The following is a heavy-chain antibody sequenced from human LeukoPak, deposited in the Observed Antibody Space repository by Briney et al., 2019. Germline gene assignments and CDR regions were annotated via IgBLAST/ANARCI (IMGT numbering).Heavy chain of an antibody. CDR1: GYTFTSYY. Sequence: ASVKVSCKASGYTFTSYYMHWVRQAPGQGLEWMGWINPNSGGTNYAQKFQGRVTMTRDTSISTAYMELSRLRSDDTAVYYCARRNILTGYYVGHDTLRNSNYYYYYMDVWGKGTTVTVSS. D-gene: IGHD3-9*01. CDR3: ARRNILTGYYVGHDTLRNSNYYYYYMDV. J-gene: IGHJ6*03. CDR2: INPNSGGT. V-gene: IGHV1-2*02.